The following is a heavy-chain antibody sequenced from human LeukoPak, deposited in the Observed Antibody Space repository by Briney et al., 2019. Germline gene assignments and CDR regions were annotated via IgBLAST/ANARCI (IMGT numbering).Heavy chain of an antibody. D-gene: IGHD3-10*01. CDR1: GFTFSNAW. Sequence: GGSLRLSCAASGFTFSNAWMSWVRQAPGKGLEWVGRIKSKTDGGTTDYAAPVKGRFTISRDDSKNTLYLQMNSLKTEDTAVYYCTNHAPGLYGSGSYYNPVFHYWGQGTLVTVSS. CDR3: TNHAPGLYGSGSYYNPVFHY. V-gene: IGHV3-15*01. CDR2: IKSKTDGGTT. J-gene: IGHJ4*02.